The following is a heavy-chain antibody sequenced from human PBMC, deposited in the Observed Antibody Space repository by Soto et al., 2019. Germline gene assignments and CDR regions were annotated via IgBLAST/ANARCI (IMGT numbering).Heavy chain of an antibody. V-gene: IGHV3-23*01. J-gene: IGHJ6*03. D-gene: IGHD3-10*01. CDR1: GFTFSSYA. CDR3: AKDFEEYGSGRYNYMDV. Sequence: GGSLRLSCAASGFTFSSYAMSWVRQAPGKGLEWVSTISGSGGSTYYADSVKGRFTISRDNSKNTLYLQMNSLRAEDTAVYYCAKDFEEYGSGRYNYMDVWGKGTTVTVSS. CDR2: ISGSGGST.